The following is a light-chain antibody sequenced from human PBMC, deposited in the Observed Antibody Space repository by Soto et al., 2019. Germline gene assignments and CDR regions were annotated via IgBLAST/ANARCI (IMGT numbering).Light chain of an antibody. J-gene: IGKJ1*01. V-gene: IGKV3-15*01. CDR2: GAS. CDR1: QSVSGN. Sequence: EIVMAQSPATLSVSPGERATLSCRASQSVSGNLAWYQQKPGQAPRLLIYGASTRATGIPARFSGSGSGTEFTRTISSLQSEDFAVYYCQQYNNWPPAFGQGTKVEIK. CDR3: QQYNNWPPA.